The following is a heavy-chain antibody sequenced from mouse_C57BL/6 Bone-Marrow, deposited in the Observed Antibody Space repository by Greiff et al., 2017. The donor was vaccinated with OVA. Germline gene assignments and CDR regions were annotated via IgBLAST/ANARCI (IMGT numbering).Heavy chain of an antibody. CDR1: GYTFTSYW. V-gene: IGHV1-52*01. Sequence: QVQLQQPGAELVRPGSSVKLSCKASGYTFTSYWMHWVKQRPIQGLEWIGNIDPSDSETHYNQKFKDKATLTVDKSSSTAYMQLSSLTSEDSAVYYCARRGELRLRGGYYFDYWGQGTTLTVSS. CDR3: ARRGELRLRGGYYFDY. D-gene: IGHD3-2*02. CDR2: IDPSDSET. J-gene: IGHJ2*01.